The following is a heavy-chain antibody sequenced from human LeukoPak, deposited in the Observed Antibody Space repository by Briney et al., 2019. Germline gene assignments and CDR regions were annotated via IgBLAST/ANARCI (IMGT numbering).Heavy chain of an antibody. D-gene: IGHD6-19*01. CDR1: GFTFSNYW. Sequence: PGGSLRLSCTASGFTFSNYWMSWVRQAPGKGLEWVANIKQDGSVQYYVDSVKGRFTISRDNAKNSLYLQMNSLRAEDTAVYYCARKWAVAGSSYFDYWRQGTLVTVSS. J-gene: IGHJ4*02. V-gene: IGHV3-7*03. CDR3: ARKWAVAGSSYFDY. CDR2: IKQDGSVQ.